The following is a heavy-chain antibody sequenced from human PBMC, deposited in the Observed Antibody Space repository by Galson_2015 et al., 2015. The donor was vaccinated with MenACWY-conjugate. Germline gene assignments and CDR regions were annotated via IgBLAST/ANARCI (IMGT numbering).Heavy chain of an antibody. CDR2: ISGNGDTI. V-gene: IGHV3-74*01. CDR1: GLILGNYW. Sequence: SLRLSCAASGLILGNYWMHWVRQAPGKGLVWVSRISGNGDTITYADSVKGRFTISRDSAKNTLYLQMDSLREEDMAVYYCTRIVEGGGRSFDYWGQGTLVTVSS. CDR3: TRIVEGGGRSFDY. D-gene: IGHD1-26*01. J-gene: IGHJ4*02.